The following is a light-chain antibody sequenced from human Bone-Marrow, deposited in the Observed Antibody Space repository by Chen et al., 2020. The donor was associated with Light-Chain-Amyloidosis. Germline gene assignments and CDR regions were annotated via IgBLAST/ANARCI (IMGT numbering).Light chain of an antibody. Sequence: DIQMTQSPSSLSASVGDRVTITCQANQDIDNYLNWYQQKPGKAPNLLIYDASNLETGVPSRFSGRGSGTHFTLTISSLQTEDFATYFCQQYDSLPLTFGGGTKIETK. CDR1: QDIDNY. J-gene: IGKJ4*01. CDR2: DAS. V-gene: IGKV1-33*01. CDR3: QQYDSLPLT.